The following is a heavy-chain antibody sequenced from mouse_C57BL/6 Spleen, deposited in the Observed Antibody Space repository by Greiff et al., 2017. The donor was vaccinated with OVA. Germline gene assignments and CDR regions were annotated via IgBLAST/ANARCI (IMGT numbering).Heavy chain of an antibody. V-gene: IGHV5-4*01. CDR3: AKTAQAHAMDY. J-gene: IGHJ4*01. CDR2: ISDGGSYT. CDR1: GFTFSSYA. Sequence: EVQLVEPGGGLVKPGGSLKLSCAASGFTFSSYAMSWVRQTPEKRLEWVATISDGGSYTYYPDNVKGRFTISRDNAKNNLYLQMSHLKSEDTAMYYCAKTAQAHAMDYWGQGTSVTVSS. D-gene: IGHD3-2*02.